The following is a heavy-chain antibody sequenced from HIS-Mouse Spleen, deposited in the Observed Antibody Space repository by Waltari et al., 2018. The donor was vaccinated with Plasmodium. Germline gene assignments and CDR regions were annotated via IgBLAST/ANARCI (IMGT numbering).Heavy chain of an antibody. V-gene: IGHV4-39*01. J-gene: IGHJ4*02. Sequence: QLQLQESGPGLVKPSETRSLPCTVSCGPISSSSYYWGWIRQPPGKGLECIGSIYYSGSTYYNPSLKSRVTISVDTSKNQFSLKLSSVTAADTAVYYCASGFGGIKDWGQGTLVTVSS. CDR1: CGPISSSSYY. D-gene: IGHD3-16*01. CDR3: ASGFGGIKD. CDR2: IYYSGST.